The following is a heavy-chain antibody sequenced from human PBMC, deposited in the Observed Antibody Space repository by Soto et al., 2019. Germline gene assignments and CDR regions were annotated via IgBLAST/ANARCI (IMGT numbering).Heavy chain of an antibody. CDR2: IYPGESDT. V-gene: IGHV5-51*01. J-gene: IGHJ6*02. CDR3: ARRGGYGDAPWRGMDV. Sequence: PXESLKVSWQCSGNRFTNYRIGLVLQMPGKGLEWMGIIYPGESDTRYSPSFQGQVTISADKSISTAYLQWSSLKASDTAMYYCARRGGYGDAPWRGMDVWGQGTTVTVSS. D-gene: IGHD4-17*01. CDR1: GNRFTNYR.